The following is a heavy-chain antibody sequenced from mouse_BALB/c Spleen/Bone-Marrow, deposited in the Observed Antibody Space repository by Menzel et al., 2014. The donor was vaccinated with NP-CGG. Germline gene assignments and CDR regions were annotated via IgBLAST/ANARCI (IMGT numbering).Heavy chain of an antibody. CDR2: ISDGGSYT. V-gene: IGHV5-4*02. CDR1: GFTFSDYY. CDR3: ARFYYYGSSYFDV. Sequence: EVKLVDSGGGLVKPGGSLKLSCAAAGFTFSDYYMYWVRQTPEKRLEWVATISDGGSYTYYPDSVKGRFTISRDNAKNNLYLQMSSLKSEDTAMYYCARFYYYGSSYFDVWGAETTVTVSS. D-gene: IGHD1-1*01. J-gene: IGHJ1*01.